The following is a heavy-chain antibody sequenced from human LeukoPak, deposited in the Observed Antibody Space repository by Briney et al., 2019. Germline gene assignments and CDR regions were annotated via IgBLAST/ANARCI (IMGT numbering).Heavy chain of an antibody. CDR2: IYTSGST. V-gene: IGHV4-4*07. Sequence: PSETLSLTCTVSGGSISSYYWSWIRQPAGKGLEWIGRIYTSGSTNYNASLKGRVSMSVDASKNQFSLKLSSVTAADTAVFYCARENSGSYREFDYWGQGILVTVSS. J-gene: IGHJ4*02. CDR1: GGSISSYY. CDR3: ARENSGSYREFDY. D-gene: IGHD1-26*01.